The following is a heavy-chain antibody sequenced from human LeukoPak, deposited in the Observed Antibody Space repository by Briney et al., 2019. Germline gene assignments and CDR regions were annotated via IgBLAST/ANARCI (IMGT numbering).Heavy chain of an antibody. D-gene: IGHD1-26*01. Sequence: SETLSLTCAVYGGSFSGYYWSWIRQPAGKGLEWIGRIYASGSTNYNPSLKSRVTISEDTAKNQFFLKLSSVTAADTAIYYCARDLSGTGATTLAYWGQGILVTVSS. V-gene: IGHV4-4*07. CDR1: GGSFSGYY. J-gene: IGHJ4*02. CDR3: ARDLSGTGATTLAY. CDR2: IYASGST.